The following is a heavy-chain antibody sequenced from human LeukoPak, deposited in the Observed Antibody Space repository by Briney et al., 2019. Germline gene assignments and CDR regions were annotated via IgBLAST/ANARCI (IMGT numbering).Heavy chain of an antibody. Sequence: SETLSLTCTVSGGSITSSYYWSWIRQPAGKGLEWIGRVYTSGSTNYNPSLKGRVTISVDTSKNQFSLKLSSVTAADTAVYYCARGSGSTDDYWGQGTLVTVSS. J-gene: IGHJ4*02. D-gene: IGHD1-26*01. CDR1: GGSITSSYY. V-gene: IGHV4-61*02. CDR2: VYTSGST. CDR3: ARGSGSTDDY.